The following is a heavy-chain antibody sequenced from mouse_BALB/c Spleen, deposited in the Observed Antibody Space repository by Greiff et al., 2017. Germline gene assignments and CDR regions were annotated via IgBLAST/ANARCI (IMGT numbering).Heavy chain of an antibody. D-gene: IGHD1-1*01. J-gene: IGHJ4*01. Sequence: EVHLVESGPELVKPGASVKISCKASGYSFTGYFMNWVMQSHGKSLEWIGRINPYNGDTFYNQKFKGKATLTVDKSSSTAHMELRSLASEDSAVYYCAREYYGSSYDYAMDYWGQGTSVTVSS. CDR2: INPYNGDT. V-gene: IGHV1-20*02. CDR1: GYSFTGYF. CDR3: AREYYGSSYDYAMDY.